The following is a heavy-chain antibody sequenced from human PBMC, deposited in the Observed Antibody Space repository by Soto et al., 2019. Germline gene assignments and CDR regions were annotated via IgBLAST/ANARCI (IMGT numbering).Heavy chain of an antibody. V-gene: IGHV1-2*04. CDR2: INPNSGGT. CDR1: GYTFTGYY. J-gene: IGHJ6*02. D-gene: IGHD3-10*01. CDR3: ARDQYYYGSVRYYNSGYYYGMDV. Sequence: QVQLVQSGAEVKKPGASVKVSCKASGYTFTGYYMHWVRQAPGQGLEWMGWINPNSGGTNYAPKFQGWVTMIRDTSISTAYLALRRLRSDDTAVYYCARDQYYYGSVRYYNSGYYYGMDVLCQGTTVTVSS.